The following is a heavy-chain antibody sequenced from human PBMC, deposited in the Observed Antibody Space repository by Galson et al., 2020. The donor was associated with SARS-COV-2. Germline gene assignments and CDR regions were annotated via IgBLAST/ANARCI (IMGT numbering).Heavy chain of an antibody. CDR1: GGSISSYY. Sequence: SQTLSLTCTVSGGSISSYYWSWIRQPAGKGLEWIGRIYTSGSTNYNPSLKSRVTMSVDTSKNQFSLKLSSVTAADTAVYYWARDFIAVAGNYYYYGMDVWGQGTTVTVSS. J-gene: IGHJ6*02. V-gene: IGHV4-4*07. CDR2: IYTSGST. D-gene: IGHD6-19*01. CDR3: ARDFIAVAGNYYYYGMDV.